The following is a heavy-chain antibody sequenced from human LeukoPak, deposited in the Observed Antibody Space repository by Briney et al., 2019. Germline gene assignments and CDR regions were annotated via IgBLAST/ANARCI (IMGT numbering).Heavy chain of an antibody. CDR3: ARDRSTSYDY. CDR1: GYSISSGYY. CDR2: IYHGGST. Sequence: SETLSLTCTVSGYSISSGYYWGWIRQPPGKGLEWIGSIYHGGSTYYNPSLKSRVTISVDTSKNQFSLKLSSVTAADTAVYYCARDRSTSYDYWGQGTLVTVSS. V-gene: IGHV4-38-2*02. J-gene: IGHJ4*02.